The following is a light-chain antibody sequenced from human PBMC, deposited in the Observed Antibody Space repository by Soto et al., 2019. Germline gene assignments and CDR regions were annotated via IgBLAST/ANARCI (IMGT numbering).Light chain of an antibody. V-gene: IGLV2-14*01. CDR2: EVS. Sequence: QSVLSQPASVSGSPGQSITISCTATSSDVGGFNYVSWVQRHPGKAPKLMIYEVSNRPSGVSNRFSGSKSGNTASLTISGLQAEDEADYYCSSYTSISTYVFGTGTKATVL. CDR3: SSYTSISTYV. J-gene: IGLJ1*01. CDR1: SSDVGGFNY.